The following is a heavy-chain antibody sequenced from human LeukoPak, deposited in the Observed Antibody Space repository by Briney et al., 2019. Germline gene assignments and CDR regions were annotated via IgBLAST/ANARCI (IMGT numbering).Heavy chain of an antibody. V-gene: IGHV3-48*03. Sequence: GGSLRLSCAASGFTFSSYEMNWVRQAPGKGLEWVSYISSSGSTIYYADSVKGGCTISRDNDKNSLYLQMNSLRAADTAVYYCAELGITMIGGVWGKGTTVTISS. D-gene: IGHD3-10*02. CDR3: AELGITMIGGV. J-gene: IGHJ6*04. CDR1: GFTFSSYE. CDR2: ISSSGSTI.